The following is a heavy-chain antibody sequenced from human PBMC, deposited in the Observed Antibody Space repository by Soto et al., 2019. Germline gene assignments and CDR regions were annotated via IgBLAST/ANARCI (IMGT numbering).Heavy chain of an antibody. Sequence: EVQLVESGGGLVQPGGSLRLSCAASGFTLGNYWMYWVRQAPGKGLVWVSRINGDGSRTSSADSVRGRFTISRDNAKNTLYLQMNSLRVEDTAVYYCARDPRNLGFDPWGQGTLVTVSS. CDR1: GFTLGNYW. J-gene: IGHJ5*02. V-gene: IGHV3-74*01. CDR2: INGDGSRT. CDR3: ARDPRNLGFDP.